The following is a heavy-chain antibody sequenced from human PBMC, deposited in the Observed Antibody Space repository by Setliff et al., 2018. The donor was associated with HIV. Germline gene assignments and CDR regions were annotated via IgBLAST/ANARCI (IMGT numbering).Heavy chain of an antibody. J-gene: IGHJ3*02. Sequence: VKVSCKVSGASFTRNSIDWVRQAPGQGLEWMGRIIPVFRASRYAQKFQGRVTITADESTNTAYMEVNNLTSEDTALYYCARDPSANGEAFDIWGQGTMVTVTS. D-gene: IGHD2-8*01. CDR3: ARDPSANGEAFDI. CDR2: IIPVFRAS. CDR1: GASFTRNS. V-gene: IGHV1-69*01.